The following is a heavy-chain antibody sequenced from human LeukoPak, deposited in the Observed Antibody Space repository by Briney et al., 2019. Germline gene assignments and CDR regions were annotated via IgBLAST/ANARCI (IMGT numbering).Heavy chain of an antibody. Sequence: GASVKVSCKASGYIFSGYYLHWVRQAPGQGLEWMGWINPSSGGADYAQKFQGRVTMTRDTSISTAYMALSRLTFDDTAVYYCVRGPPEYCSGGSCYPGRNWFDPWGQGTLVTVSS. CDR3: VRGPPEYCSGGSCYPGRNWFDP. J-gene: IGHJ5*02. D-gene: IGHD2-15*01. V-gene: IGHV1-2*02. CDR2: INPSSGGA. CDR1: GYIFSGYY.